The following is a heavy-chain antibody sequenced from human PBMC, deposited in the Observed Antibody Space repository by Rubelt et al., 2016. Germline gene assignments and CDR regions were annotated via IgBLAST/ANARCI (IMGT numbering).Heavy chain of an antibody. CDR2: ISYDGSNK. J-gene: IGHJ4*02. D-gene: IGHD5-24*01. Sequence: VQLLESGGGLVQPGGSLRLSCAASGFSFSSYAMNWVRQAPGKGLEWVAVISYDGSNKYYADSVKGRFTISRDNSKNTLYLQMNSLRAEDTAVYYCAKGVSRWLQLRGYFDYWGQGTLVTVSS. CDR3: AKGVSRWLQLRGYFDY. V-gene: IGHV3-30*18. CDR1: GFSFSSYA.